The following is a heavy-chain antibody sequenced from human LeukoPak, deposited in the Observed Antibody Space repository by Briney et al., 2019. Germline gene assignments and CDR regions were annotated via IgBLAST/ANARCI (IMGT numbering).Heavy chain of an antibody. D-gene: IGHD4-17*01. CDR2: ISGSGGGT. V-gene: IGHV3-23*01. CDR3: AKSGDFYGDYFVDY. J-gene: IGHJ4*02. CDR1: GFTFSSYA. Sequence: PGGSLRLSCAASGFTFSSYAMSWVRQAPGKGLEWVSAISGSGGGTYYADSVKGRFTISRDNSKNTLYLQMNSLRAEDTAVYYCAKSGDFYGDYFVDYWGQGTLVTVSS.